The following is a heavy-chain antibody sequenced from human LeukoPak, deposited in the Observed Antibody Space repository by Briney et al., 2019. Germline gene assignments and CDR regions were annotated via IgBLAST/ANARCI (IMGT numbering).Heavy chain of an antibody. Sequence: ASVKVSCKVSGYTLTELSMHWVRQAPGKGLEWMGGFDPEDGETIYAQKFQGRVTMTEDTSTDTAYMELSSLRSEDTAVYYCATLQRLTVVPDDTVPFDYWGQGTLVTVSS. J-gene: IGHJ4*02. CDR3: ATLQRLTVVPDDTVPFDY. D-gene: IGHD2-2*01. CDR1: GYTLTELS. V-gene: IGHV1-24*01. CDR2: FDPEDGET.